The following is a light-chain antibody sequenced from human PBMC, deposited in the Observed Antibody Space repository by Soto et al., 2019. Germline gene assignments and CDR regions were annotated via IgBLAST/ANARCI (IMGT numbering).Light chain of an antibody. CDR1: QGISRW. V-gene: IGKV1-12*01. Sequence: DIQMTQSPSSVSASVGDRVTITCRASQGISRWLAWYQQKPGKAPKLLISAAASLQSGVPSRFRGSGSGTGFTLTISSLQPEDFATYFCQQANNFPWTFGRGTKVEIK. CDR2: AAA. J-gene: IGKJ1*01. CDR3: QQANNFPWT.